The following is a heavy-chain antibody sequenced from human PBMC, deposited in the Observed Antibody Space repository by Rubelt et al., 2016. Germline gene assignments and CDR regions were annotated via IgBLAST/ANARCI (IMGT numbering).Heavy chain of an antibody. Sequence: QVQLVQSGAEVKKPGSSVKVSCKASGGTFSSYAISWVRQAPGQGREWMGGIIPVLGTANYAQKFQGRITMTADESTSIAYMELSSLRSEDTAVYYCATTIAIRPYYFDYWGQGTLVTGSS. CDR1: GGTFSSYA. CDR2: IIPVLGTA. CDR3: ATTIAIRPYYFDY. J-gene: IGHJ4*02. V-gene: IGHV1-69*01. D-gene: IGHD6-6*01.